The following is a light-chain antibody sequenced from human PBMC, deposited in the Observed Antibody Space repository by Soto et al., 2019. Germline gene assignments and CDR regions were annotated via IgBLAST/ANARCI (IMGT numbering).Light chain of an antibody. V-gene: IGLV2-8*01. J-gene: IGLJ3*02. CDR2: EVS. CDR1: SSDVGAYKY. Sequence: QSALTQPPSASGSPGQSVTISCTGTSSDVGAYKYVSWYQQYPGKAPKLMIYEVSKRPSGVPDRFSGSKSGNTASLTVSGVQADDEADYYCCSYEGSNIWVFGGGTKLTVL. CDR3: CSYEGSNIWV.